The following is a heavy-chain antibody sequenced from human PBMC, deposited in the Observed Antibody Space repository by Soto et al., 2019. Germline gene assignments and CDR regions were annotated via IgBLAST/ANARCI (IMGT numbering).Heavy chain of an antibody. CDR2: IRSKAYGGTT. CDR3: TREWSGYNFYYYGMDV. CDR1: GFTFGDYA. J-gene: IGHJ6*02. Sequence: PGGSLRLSCTASGFTFGDYAMSWFRQAPGKGLEWVGFIRSKAYGGTTEYAAAVKGRFTISRDDSKSIAYLQMNSLKTEDTAVYYCTREWSGYNFYYYGMDVWGQGTTVTVSS. V-gene: IGHV3-49*03. D-gene: IGHD3-3*01.